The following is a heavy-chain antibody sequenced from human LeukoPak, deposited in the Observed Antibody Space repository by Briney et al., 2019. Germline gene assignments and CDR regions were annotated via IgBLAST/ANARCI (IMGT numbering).Heavy chain of an antibody. V-gene: IGHV1-8*01. CDR2: MNPNSGNT. Sequence: ASVTVSCKASGYTFTSYDINWVRQATGQGLEWMGWMNPNSGNTGYAQKFQGRVTMTRNTSISTAYMELSSLRSEDTAVYYCARGRYCSSTSCYYLDPWGQGTLVTVSS. J-gene: IGHJ5*02. D-gene: IGHD2-2*01. CDR3: ARGRYCSSTSCYYLDP. CDR1: GYTFTSYD.